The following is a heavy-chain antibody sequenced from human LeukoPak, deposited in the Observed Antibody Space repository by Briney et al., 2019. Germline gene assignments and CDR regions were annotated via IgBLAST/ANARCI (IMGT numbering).Heavy chain of an antibody. V-gene: IGHV1-2*02. D-gene: IGHD3-22*01. CDR1: GYTFTGYY. CDR2: INPNSGGT. J-gene: IGHJ5*02. CDR3: ARSRYYYDSSGYYGWFDP. Sequence: GASVKVSCKASGYTFTGYYMHWVRQAPGQGLEWMGWINPNSGGTNYAQKFQGRVTMTRDTSISTAYMELSRLRSDDTAVYYCARSRYYYDSSGYYGWFDPWGQGTLVTVSS.